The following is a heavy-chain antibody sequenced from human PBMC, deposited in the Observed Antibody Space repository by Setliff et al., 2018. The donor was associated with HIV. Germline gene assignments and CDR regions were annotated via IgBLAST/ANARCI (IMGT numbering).Heavy chain of an antibody. J-gene: IGHJ5*02. CDR3: ARYTSKVDWFDP. CDR1: GGSISNFY. Sequence: SETLSLTCSVSGGSISNFYWSWIRQPPGKGLEWTGYIYTSGSTNYNPSLKSRVTISVDTSKNQFSLKLSSVTAADTAVYYCARYTSKVDWFDPWGQGTLVTVSS. D-gene: IGHD2-2*02. CDR2: IYTSGST. V-gene: IGHV4-4*09.